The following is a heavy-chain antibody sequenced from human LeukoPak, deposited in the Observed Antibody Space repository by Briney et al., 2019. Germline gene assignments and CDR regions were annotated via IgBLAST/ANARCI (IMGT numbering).Heavy chain of an antibody. CDR1: GYTFTSYD. CDR3: ARERQTGVHWYFDL. D-gene: IGHD2-8*02. CDR2: ISAYNGNT. Sequence: ASVKVSCKASGYTFTSYDINWVRQAPGQGLEWMGWISAYNGNTNYAQKLQGRVTMTTDTSTSTVYMELRSLRSDDTAVYYCARERQTGVHWYFDLWGRGTLVTVSS. V-gene: IGHV1-18*01. J-gene: IGHJ2*01.